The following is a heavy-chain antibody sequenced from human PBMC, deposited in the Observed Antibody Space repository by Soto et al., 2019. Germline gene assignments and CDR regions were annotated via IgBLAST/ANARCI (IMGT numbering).Heavy chain of an antibody. CDR3: AAASSTSGGYYGMDV. J-gene: IGHJ6*02. V-gene: IGHV1-58*02. D-gene: IGHD2-2*01. Sequence: QMQLVQSGPEVKKPGTSVKVSCKTSGFTFTSSAMQWVRQARGQRLEWIGWIVVGSGHTNYAQKFQERVTITRDMSXXNDYMELSSLRSEDTAMYYCAAASSTSGGYYGMDVWGQGTTVTVSS. CDR2: IVVGSGHT. CDR1: GFTFTSSA.